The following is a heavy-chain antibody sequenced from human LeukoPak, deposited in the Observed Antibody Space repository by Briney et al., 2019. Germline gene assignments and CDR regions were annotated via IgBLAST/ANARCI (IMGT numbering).Heavy chain of an antibody. D-gene: IGHD3-22*01. CDR2: INSDGSST. Sequence: PGGSLRLSCAASGFTFSSYWMHWVRQAPGKGLVWVSRINSDGSSTSYADSVKGRFTVSKDIAKSTLYVQMNSLRAEDTAVYYCATGGTYYYSHWGQGTLVTVSS. J-gene: IGHJ4*02. CDR3: ATGGTYYYSH. CDR1: GFTFSSYW. V-gene: IGHV3-74*01.